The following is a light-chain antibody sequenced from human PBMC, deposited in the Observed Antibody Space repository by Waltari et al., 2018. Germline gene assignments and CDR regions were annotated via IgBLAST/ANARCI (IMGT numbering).Light chain of an antibody. CDR3: GTWDSSLSGAV. CDR1: SSNIGTNY. Sequence: QSVLTQPPSVSAAPGQRVTISCSGGSSNIGTNYVSWYRQFPGTAPKLLIYESTGRPSGIPGRFSGSKSGTSATLDITGLQAGDEADYYCGTWDSSLSGAVFGGGTHLTVL. J-gene: IGLJ7*01. V-gene: IGLV1-51*02. CDR2: EST.